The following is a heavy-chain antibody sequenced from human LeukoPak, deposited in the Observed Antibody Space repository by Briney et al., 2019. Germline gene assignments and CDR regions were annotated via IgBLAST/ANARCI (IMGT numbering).Heavy chain of an antibody. V-gene: IGHV5-51*01. D-gene: IGHD1-26*01. CDR2: IHPGNSET. J-gene: IGHJ4*02. CDR3: ASQVGATGGKGFDC. CDR1: GYSFTNYW. Sequence: GESLKISCQGSGYSFTNYWIDWVRQMPGKGLEWMGIIHPGNSETRYSPSFQGQVTISVDRSISTAYLQWSSLRASDTAMYYCASQVGATGGKGFDCWGQGTLVTVSS.